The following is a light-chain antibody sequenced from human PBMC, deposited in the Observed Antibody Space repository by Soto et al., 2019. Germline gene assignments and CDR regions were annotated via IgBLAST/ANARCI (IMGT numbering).Light chain of an antibody. CDR1: TGGVTSGNY. CDR3: LLYYGDVYV. J-gene: IGLJ1*01. V-gene: IGLV7-43*01. CDR2: STS. Sequence: QAVVTQEQSLTVSPGGTVTLTCSSSTGGVTSGNYQNWFQQKPGQAPMALIYSTSNKHYWTPARFSGSLLGGNAALTLSGVKPEGEADYYCLLYYGDVYVFGTGTEATVL.